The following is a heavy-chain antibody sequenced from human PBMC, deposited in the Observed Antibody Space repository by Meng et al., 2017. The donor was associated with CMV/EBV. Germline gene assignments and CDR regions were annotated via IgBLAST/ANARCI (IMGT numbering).Heavy chain of an antibody. J-gene: IGHJ6*02. CDR2: IYYNGNT. D-gene: IGHD1-7*01. CDR1: AGSISSYY. V-gene: IGHV4-59*01. CDR3: ASKLGVNYYYGMDV. Sequence: SETLSLTCTVSAGSISSYYWTWIRQPPGKGLEWVGYIYYNGNTNYNPSLKSRVTISVDTSKNQFSLKMSYVTAADTAVYYCASKLGVNYYYGMDVWGQGTTVTVSS.